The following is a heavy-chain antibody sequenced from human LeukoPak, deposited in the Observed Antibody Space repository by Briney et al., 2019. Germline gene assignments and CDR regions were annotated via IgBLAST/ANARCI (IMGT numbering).Heavy chain of an antibody. CDR3: ARLWFGAYYFDY. Sequence: SETLSLTCTVSGGSISSSSYYWGWIRQPPGKGLAWIGNIFYSGSTYYNPSLKSRVTISVDTSRSRFSLKLNSVTAADTAVYYCARLWFGAYYFDYWGQGTLVTVSS. D-gene: IGHD3-10*01. CDR1: GGSISSSSYY. CDR2: IFYSGST. V-gene: IGHV4-39*01. J-gene: IGHJ4*02.